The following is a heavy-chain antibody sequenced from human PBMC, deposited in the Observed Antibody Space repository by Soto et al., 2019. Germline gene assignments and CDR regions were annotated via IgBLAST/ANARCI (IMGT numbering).Heavy chain of an antibody. V-gene: IGHV1-46*01. CDR2: INPSGGST. D-gene: IGHD5-18*01. Sequence: ASVKVSCKASGYTFTSYYMHWVRQAPGQGLEWMGIINPSGGSTSYAQKFQGRVTMTRDTSTSTVYMELSSLRSEDTAVYYCAWIQLKNRGGYYYYGMDVWGQGTTVTVSS. CDR1: GYTFTSYY. J-gene: IGHJ6*02. CDR3: AWIQLKNRGGYYYYGMDV.